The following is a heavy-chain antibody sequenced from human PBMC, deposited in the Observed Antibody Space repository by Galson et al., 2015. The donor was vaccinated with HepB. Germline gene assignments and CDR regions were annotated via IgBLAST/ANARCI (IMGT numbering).Heavy chain of an antibody. D-gene: IGHD3-10*01. CDR2: ISAYNGNT. Sequence: SVKVSCKASGYTFTSYGISWVRQAPGQGLEWMGWISAYNGNTNYAQKLQGRVTMTTDTSTSTAYMELRSLRSDDTAVYYCARDYGDQNYYYYGMDVWGQGTTVTVSS. CDR1: GYTFTSYG. CDR3: ARDYGDQNYYYYGMDV. V-gene: IGHV1-18*01. J-gene: IGHJ6*02.